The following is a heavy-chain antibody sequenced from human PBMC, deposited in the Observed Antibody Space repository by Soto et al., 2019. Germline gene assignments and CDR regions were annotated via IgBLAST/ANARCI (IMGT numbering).Heavy chain of an antibody. J-gene: IGHJ4*02. D-gene: IGHD5-12*01. CDR2: ISTSGGST. CDR3: SVNSRYSAYDYY. CDR1: GFTFSNYD. Sequence: EVQLLESGGGVVQPGGSLRLSCAASGFTFSNYDMGWVRQAPGKGLEWVSGISTSGGSTYYADSVKGRFTISRDTSKNTLYLQMISLRAADTAVYYCSVNSRYSAYDYYWGQGTLVTVSS. V-gene: IGHV3-23*01.